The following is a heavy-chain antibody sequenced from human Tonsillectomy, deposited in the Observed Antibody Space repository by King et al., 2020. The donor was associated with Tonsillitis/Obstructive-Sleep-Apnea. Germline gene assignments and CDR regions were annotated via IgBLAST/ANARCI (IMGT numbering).Heavy chain of an antibody. CDR3: ARAAIFGVVPSFDY. J-gene: IGHJ4*02. CDR1: GGSFSSGSYY. CDR2: IYYSGST. Sequence: LQLQESGPGLVKPSETLSLTCSVSGGSFSSGSYYWSWIRQPPGKGLEWIGYIYYSGSTNYNPSLKSRVSLSVDTSKNQFSLKLSSVTAADTAVYYCARAAIFGVVPSFDYWGQGTLVTVSS. V-gene: IGHV4-61*01. D-gene: IGHD3-3*01.